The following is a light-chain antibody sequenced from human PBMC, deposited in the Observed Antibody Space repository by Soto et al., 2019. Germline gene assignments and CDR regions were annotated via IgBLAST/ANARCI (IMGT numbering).Light chain of an antibody. CDR3: AAWDDSLSGPGV. J-gene: IGLJ3*02. Sequence: QSVLTQPPSASAAPGQKVTISCSGSNFNIGNNYVSWFQQLPGAAPKLLIYHNDKRPSGIPDRFSGSKSGTSASLAISGLRSEDEADYYCAAWDDSLSGPGVFGGGTKLTVL. CDR2: HND. CDR1: NFNIGNNY. V-gene: IGLV1-51*01.